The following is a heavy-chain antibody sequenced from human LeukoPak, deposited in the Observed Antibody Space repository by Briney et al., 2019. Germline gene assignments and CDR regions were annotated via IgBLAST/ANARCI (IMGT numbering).Heavy chain of an antibody. D-gene: IGHD6-19*01. V-gene: IGHV1-2*04. CDR2: INPNSGGT. J-gene: IGHJ5*02. CDR1: GYTFTGYY. CDR3: ANARYSSGWYSS. Sequence: APVKVSCKASGYTFTGYYMHWVRQAPGQGLEWMGWINPNSGGTNYAQKFQGWVTMTRDTSISTAYMELSRLRSDDTAVYYCANARYSSGWYSSWGQGTLVTVSS.